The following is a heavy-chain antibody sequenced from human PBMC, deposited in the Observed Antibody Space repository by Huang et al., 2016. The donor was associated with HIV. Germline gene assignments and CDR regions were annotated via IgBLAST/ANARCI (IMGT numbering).Heavy chain of an antibody. V-gene: IGHV4-39*01. CDR2: IYYSGST. CDR3: ARHPQRGDGYYSYYYYMDV. D-gene: IGHD3-10*01. J-gene: IGHJ6*03. Sequence: QLQLQESGPGLVKPSETLSLTCTVSGGPISSNSFYWGWIRQPPGKGLEWIGNIYYSGSTFYTPSLKSRVIISVDPSKNQFSLKLSSVTAADTAVYYCARHPQRGDGYYSYYYYMDVWGKGTTVTVSS. CDR1: GGPISSNSFY.